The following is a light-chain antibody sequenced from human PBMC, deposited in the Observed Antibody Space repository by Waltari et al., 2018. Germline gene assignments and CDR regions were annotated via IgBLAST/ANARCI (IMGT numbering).Light chain of an antibody. CDR1: SPNIGSNS. Sequence: QSVLTQPPSASGTPGQSGTIYCSGSSPNIGSNSVNWYQQLPGSAPKLLIYNHEHRPSGVPDRFSGSKSGTSAPLAISGLQSEDDADYYCAALDDSLNGWVFGGGTKLTVL. J-gene: IGLJ3*02. CDR2: NHE. V-gene: IGLV1-44*01. CDR3: AALDDSLNGWV.